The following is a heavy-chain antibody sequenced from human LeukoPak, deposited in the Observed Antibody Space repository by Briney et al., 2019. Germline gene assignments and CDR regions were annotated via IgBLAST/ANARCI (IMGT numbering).Heavy chain of an antibody. CDR1: GGSISSYY. V-gene: IGHV4-4*07. CDR2: IYTSGST. CDR3: ARGWGNYDFWSGYYDY. D-gene: IGHD3-3*01. Sequence: TSETLSLTCTVSGGSISSYYWSWIRQPAGKGLEWIGRIYTSGSTNYNPSLKSRVTISVDKSKNQFSLKLSSVTAADTAVYYCARGWGNYDFWSGYYDYWGQGTLVTVSS. J-gene: IGHJ4*02.